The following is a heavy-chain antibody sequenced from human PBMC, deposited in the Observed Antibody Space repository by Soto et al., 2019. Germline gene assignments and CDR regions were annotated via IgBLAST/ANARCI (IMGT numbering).Heavy chain of an antibody. CDR2: ITPFNGNT. CDR1: RGTFSSYA. J-gene: IGHJ4*02. V-gene: IGHV1-45*02. D-gene: IGHD3-22*01. Sequence: SVKVSCKASRGTFSSYAISWVRQAPGQALEWMGWITPFNGNTKYAQKFQDRVTFTGDTSLNTAYMELSSLRSDDTAMFYCASGRYDASGYFDYWGQGTLVTVSS. CDR3: ASGRYDASGYFDY.